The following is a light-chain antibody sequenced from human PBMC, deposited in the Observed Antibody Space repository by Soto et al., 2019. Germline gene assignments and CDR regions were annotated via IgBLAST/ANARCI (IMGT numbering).Light chain of an antibody. J-gene: IGLJ2*01. CDR1: SSDVGGHNF. Sequence: QSALTQPASVSGSPGQSITISCTGTSSDVGGHNFVSWYQQHPGRAPKLMIYDVRNRPSGVSNRFSDSKSANTASLTISGLQAEDEADYYCSSYSSSGTLVFGGGTKLTVL. V-gene: IGLV2-14*01. CDR3: SSYSSSGTLV. CDR2: DVR.